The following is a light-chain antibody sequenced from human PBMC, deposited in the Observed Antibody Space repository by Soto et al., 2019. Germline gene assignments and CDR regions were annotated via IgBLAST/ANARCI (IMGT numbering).Light chain of an antibody. CDR3: SSYTSISTLYV. Sequence: QSLLTQPGSGSGSPGQSITISCTGTNSNVGSYNYVSWYQQHPGKAPELMIYEVSHRPSGVPSRFSGSKSDNTASLTISGLQAEDEADYYCSSYTSISTLYVFGTGTKVTVL. CDR2: EVS. J-gene: IGLJ1*01. V-gene: IGLV2-14*01. CDR1: NSNVGSYNY.